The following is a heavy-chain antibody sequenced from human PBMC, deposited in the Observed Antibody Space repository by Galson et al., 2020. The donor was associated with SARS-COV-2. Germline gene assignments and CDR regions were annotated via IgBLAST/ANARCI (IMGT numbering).Heavy chain of an antibody. J-gene: IGHJ4*02. Sequence: SEILSLTCAVSGDSISSPKWRNWVRQAPGKGLEWIGEIHPTGGSHYSPSLKSRVSMSIDESNNQFSLRLNSVTDADTAMYYCATSLGAAALDYWGRGSLVTVSS. D-gene: IGHD3-10*01. V-gene: IGHV4-4*02. CDR1: GDSISSPKW. CDR2: IHPTGGS. CDR3: ATSLGAAALDY.